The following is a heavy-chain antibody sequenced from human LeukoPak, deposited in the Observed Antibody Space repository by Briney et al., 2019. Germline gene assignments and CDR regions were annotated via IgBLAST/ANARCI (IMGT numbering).Heavy chain of an antibody. V-gene: IGHV3-21*01. CDR3: ARDSYGSSHYYYYGMDV. Sequence: GGALRLFCAASGLTFSSYSMNWVPQARRKGLEEVSSISSSSSYIYYADSAKGRFTISRDNAKNSLYLQMNSLRAEDTAVYYCARDSYGSSHYYYYGMDVWGQGTTVTVSS. D-gene: IGHD5-18*01. CDR1: GLTFSSYS. J-gene: IGHJ6*02. CDR2: ISSSSSYI.